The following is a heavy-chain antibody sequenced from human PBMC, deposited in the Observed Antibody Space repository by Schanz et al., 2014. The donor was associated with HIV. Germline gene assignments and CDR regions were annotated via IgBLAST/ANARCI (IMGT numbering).Heavy chain of an antibody. J-gene: IGHJ4*02. D-gene: IGHD1-1*01. CDR3: VRGAWGTLWDI. CDR2: ISYDGRNK. V-gene: IGHV3-30*03. CDR1: GFTFDSFG. Sequence: QVQLAESGGGVVRPGRSLRLSCAASGFTFDSFGMHWVRQAPGKGLEWVAVISYDGRNKYQAASVKGRFTVSRDNAKNTVYLQMNSLRVDDTAVYSCVRGAWGTLWDIWGRGTQVTVS.